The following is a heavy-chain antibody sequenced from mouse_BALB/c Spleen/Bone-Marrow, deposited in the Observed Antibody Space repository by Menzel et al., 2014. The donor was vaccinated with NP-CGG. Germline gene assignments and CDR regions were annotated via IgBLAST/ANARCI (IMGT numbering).Heavy chain of an antibody. D-gene: IGHD2-1*01. Sequence: LVESGPELVKPGASVKISCKASGYSFTGYFMNWVMQSHGKSLEWIGRINPYNGDTFYNQKFKGKATLTVDKSSSTAHMELRSLASEDSAVYYCARGGNYQAWFAYWGQGTLVTVSA. CDR2: INPYNGDT. CDR1: GYSFTGYF. V-gene: IGHV1-20*02. J-gene: IGHJ3*01. CDR3: ARGGNYQAWFAY.